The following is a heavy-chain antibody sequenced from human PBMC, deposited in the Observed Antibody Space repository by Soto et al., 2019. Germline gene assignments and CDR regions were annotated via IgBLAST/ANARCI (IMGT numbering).Heavy chain of an antibody. CDR2: ISGTGDST. V-gene: IGHV3-23*01. CDR1: GFTFSNYA. J-gene: IGHJ4*02. Sequence: EVQLLDSGGGLVQPGGSLRLSCAASGFTFSNYAMGWVRQAPGKGLEWVSAISGTGDSTYFADSVKGRFTISRDNSKSTLYLQMNSLRADDTAVYFCTSGWYFFDNWRQGTLVTVSS. CDR3: TSGWYFFDN. D-gene: IGHD6-19*01.